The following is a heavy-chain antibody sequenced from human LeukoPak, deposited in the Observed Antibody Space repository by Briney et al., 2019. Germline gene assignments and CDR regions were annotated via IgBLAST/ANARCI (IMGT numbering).Heavy chain of an antibody. CDR1: GFTLSDYA. Sequence: GGSLRLSCTASGFTLSDYALSWFRQAPGKGLEWVGFIRSKAYGGTTESAASVKGRVTISRDDFKNIAYLQMNSLKIDDTGVYYCTRESGYSGYIGGWFDPWGQGTLVTVSS. V-gene: IGHV3-49*03. J-gene: IGHJ5*02. CDR2: IRSKAYGGTT. CDR3: TRESGYSGYIGGWFDP. D-gene: IGHD5-12*01.